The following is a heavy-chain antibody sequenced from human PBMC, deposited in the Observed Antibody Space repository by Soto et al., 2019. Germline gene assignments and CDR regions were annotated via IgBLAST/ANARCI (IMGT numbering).Heavy chain of an antibody. V-gene: IGHV1-18*04. CDR3: ARVEQSLLFQF. D-gene: IGHD6-19*01. CDR1: GYTFTSYG. Sequence: GASVKVSCKXSGYTFTSYGISWVRQAPGQGLECMGWISVYNGNTHYAQKFQGRVTMTADTSTSTAYMELRSLRSDDTAVYYCARVEQSLLFQFWGLGTLVTVSS. J-gene: IGHJ4*02. CDR2: ISVYNGNT.